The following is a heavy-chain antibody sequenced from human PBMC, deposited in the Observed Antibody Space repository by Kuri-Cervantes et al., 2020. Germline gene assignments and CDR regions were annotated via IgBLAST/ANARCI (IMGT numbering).Heavy chain of an antibody. CDR3: AKAVRFGYCSGGSCYMVGYFDY. CDR2: IWYDGGNK. V-gene: IGHV3-33*03. D-gene: IGHD2-15*01. Sequence: GGSLRLSCAASGFTFSSYSMNWVRQAPGKGLEWVAVIWYDGGNKYYADSVKGRFTISRDNAKNSLYLQMNSLRAEDTALYYCAKAVRFGYCSGGSCYMVGYFDYWGQGTLVTVSS. CDR1: GFTFSSYS. J-gene: IGHJ4*02.